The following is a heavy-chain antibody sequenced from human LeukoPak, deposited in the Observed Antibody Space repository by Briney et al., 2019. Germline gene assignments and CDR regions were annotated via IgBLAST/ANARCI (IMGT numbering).Heavy chain of an antibody. V-gene: IGHV4-59*01. CDR2: IYYSGST. CDR1: GGSISSYY. J-gene: IGHJ4*02. Sequence: SETLSLTCTVSGGSISSYYWSWIRQPPGKGLEWIGYIYYSGSTNYNPSLKSRVTISVDTSKNQFSLKLSSVTAADTAVYYCARDSGYSYGFLFDYWGQGTLVTVSS. D-gene: IGHD5-18*01. CDR3: ARDSGYSYGFLFDY.